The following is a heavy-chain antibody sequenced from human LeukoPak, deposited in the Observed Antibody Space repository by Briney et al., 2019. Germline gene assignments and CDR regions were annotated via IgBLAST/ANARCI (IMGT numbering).Heavy chain of an antibody. J-gene: IGHJ4*02. CDR1: GFTFSSYA. CDR2: ISYDGSNK. CDR3: ARDQYSGYDRYWGYFDY. Sequence: GGSLRLSCAAPGFTFSSYAMHWVRQAPGKGLEWVAVISYDGSNKYYADSVKGRFTISRDNSKNTLYLQMNSLRAEDTAVYYCARDQYSGYDRYWGYFDYWGQGTLVTVSS. D-gene: IGHD5-12*01. V-gene: IGHV3-30-3*01.